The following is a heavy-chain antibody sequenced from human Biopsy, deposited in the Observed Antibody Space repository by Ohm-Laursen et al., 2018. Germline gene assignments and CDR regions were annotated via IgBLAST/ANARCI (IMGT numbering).Heavy chain of an antibody. CDR2: VYSSGST. V-gene: IGHV4-59*01. J-gene: IGHJ4*02. CDR3: ARGSSYGYDFDY. Sequence: SQTLSLTCTVSSGSISGYYWTWIRQAPGKGLEFIGYVYSSGSTNYNPSLKSRATISVDTSKNQFSLKLSSVTAADTAVYFCARGSSYGYDFDYWGQGTLVAVSS. CDR1: SGSISGYY. D-gene: IGHD5-18*01.